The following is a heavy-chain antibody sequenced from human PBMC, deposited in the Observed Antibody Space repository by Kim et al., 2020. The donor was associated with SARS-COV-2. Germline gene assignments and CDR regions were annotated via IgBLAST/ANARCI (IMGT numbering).Heavy chain of an antibody. D-gene: IGHD3-10*01. J-gene: IGHJ5*02. CDR3: ARGCYYGSGSYYGGPWFDT. CDR2: IYHSGST. CDR1: GGSISSGGYS. Sequence: SETLSLTCAVSGGSISSGGYSWSWIRQPPGKGLEWIGYIYHSGSTYYNPSLKSRVTISVDRSKNQFSLKLSSVTAADTAVYYCARGCYYGSGSYYGGPWFDTWGQGTLVTVSS. V-gene: IGHV4-30-2*01.